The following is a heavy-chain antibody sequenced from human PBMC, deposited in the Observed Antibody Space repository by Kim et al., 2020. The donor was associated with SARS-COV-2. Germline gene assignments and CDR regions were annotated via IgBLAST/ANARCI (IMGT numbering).Heavy chain of an antibody. Sequence: SETLSLTCTVSGGSISSYYWSWIRQPPGKGLEWIGYIYYSGSTNYNPSLESRVTISVDTSKNQFSLKLSSVTAADTAVYYCARDLIQPAGWFDPWGQGTLVTVSS. CDR2: IYYSGST. CDR1: GGSISSYY. D-gene: IGHD5-18*01. V-gene: IGHV4-59*13. J-gene: IGHJ5*02. CDR3: ARDLIQPAGWFDP.